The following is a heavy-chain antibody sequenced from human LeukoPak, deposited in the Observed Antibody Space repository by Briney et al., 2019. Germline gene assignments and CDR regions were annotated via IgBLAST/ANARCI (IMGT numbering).Heavy chain of an antibody. V-gene: IGHV3-9*01. CDR3: AKDPPYSSSWYEGNWFDP. CDR2: INWNSNSI. D-gene: IGHD6-13*01. J-gene: IGHJ5*02. Sequence: GGSLRLSCAASGFIFNDYAMHWVRQAPGKGLEWVSGINWNSNSIGYADSVKGRFTISRDNSKNTLYLQMNSLRAEDTAVYYCAKDPPYSSSWYEGNWFDPWGQGTLVTVSS. CDR1: GFIFNDYA.